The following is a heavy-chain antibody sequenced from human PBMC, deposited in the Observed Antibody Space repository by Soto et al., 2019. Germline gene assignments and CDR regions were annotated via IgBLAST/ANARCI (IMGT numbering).Heavy chain of an antibody. V-gene: IGHV4-39*01. J-gene: IGHJ4*02. D-gene: IGHD4-17*01. CDR3: ATSYGDYEGTDY. CDR2: IYYSGST. Sequence: SETLSLTCTVSGGSISSSSYYWGWIRQPPGKGLEWIGSIYYSGSTYYNPSLKSRVTISVDTSKNQFSLKLSSVTAADTAVYYCATSYGDYEGTDYWGQGTLVTVSS. CDR1: GGSISSSSYY.